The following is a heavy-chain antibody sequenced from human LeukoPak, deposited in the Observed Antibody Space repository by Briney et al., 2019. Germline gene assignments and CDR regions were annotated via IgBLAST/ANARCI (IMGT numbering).Heavy chain of an antibody. V-gene: IGHV1-69*04. CDR3: ARDRSGYEFPFRSALDY. J-gene: IGHJ4*02. Sequence: SVKVSCKASGGTFNTYAITWVRQAPGQGLEWMGRIIPILDVADYAQMFQGRVTLTADRSTSTVYMELSSLRAEDTAVYYCARDRSGYEFPFRSALDYWGQGTLVTVSS. CDR1: GGTFNTYA. CDR2: IIPILDVA. D-gene: IGHD5-12*01.